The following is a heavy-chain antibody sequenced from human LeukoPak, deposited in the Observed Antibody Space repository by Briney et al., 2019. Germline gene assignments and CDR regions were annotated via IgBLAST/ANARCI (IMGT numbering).Heavy chain of an antibody. V-gene: IGHV4-38-2*01. Sequence: PSETLSLTCAVSGYSISSGYYGAWIRQPPGKGVEWIGSMYHSGSTYDTPSLKSRVTMSVDTSKNQFSLKLTSVTAADTAVYYCARQRYCHSTSCYFDYWGQGTLVTVSS. J-gene: IGHJ4*02. CDR2: MYHSGST. CDR3: ARQRYCHSTSCYFDY. CDR1: GYSISSGYY. D-gene: IGHD2-2*01.